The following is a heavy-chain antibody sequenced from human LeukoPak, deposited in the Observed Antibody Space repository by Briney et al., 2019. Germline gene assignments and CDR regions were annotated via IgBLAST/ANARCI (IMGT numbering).Heavy chain of an antibody. V-gene: IGHV3-23*01. CDR2: ISGSGGST. CDR3: AKSGGVVQGAFDI. Sequence: GGSLRLSCAASGFTFSSYAMSWVRQAPGKGLEWVSAISGSGGSTYYADSVKGRFTISRGNSKNTLYLQMNSLRAEDTAVYYCAKSGGVVQGAFDIWGQGTMVTVSS. J-gene: IGHJ3*02. D-gene: IGHD3-3*01. CDR1: GFTFSSYA.